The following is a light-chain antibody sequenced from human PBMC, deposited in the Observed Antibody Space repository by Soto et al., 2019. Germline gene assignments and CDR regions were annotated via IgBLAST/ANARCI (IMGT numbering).Light chain of an antibody. CDR1: QSISTN. CDR3: KQFDDSVT. V-gene: IGKV3-15*01. Sequence: LMTQSPANLSVSPGETATLSCRARQSISTNVAWYQQKLGQAPRLLMYGASDRATGTPGSFSGSGSGTEFTLTISGLEPEDSAVYYCKQFDDSVTCGQGTRLEIK. CDR2: GAS. J-gene: IGKJ5*01.